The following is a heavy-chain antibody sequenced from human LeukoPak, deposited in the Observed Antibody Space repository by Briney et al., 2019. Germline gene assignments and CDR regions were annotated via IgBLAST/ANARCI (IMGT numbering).Heavy chain of an antibody. V-gene: IGHV3-43*02. CDR1: GDSISSSGHS. D-gene: IGHD3-10*01. CDR2: ISGDGGST. CDR3: AKGWFGELFPRCDP. Sequence: PSETLSLTCAVSGDSISSSGHSWGWIRQSPGKGLEWVSLISGDGGSTYYADSVKGRFTISRGNSKNSLYLQMNSLRTEDTALYYCAKGWFGELFPRCDPWGQGTLVTVSS. J-gene: IGHJ5*02.